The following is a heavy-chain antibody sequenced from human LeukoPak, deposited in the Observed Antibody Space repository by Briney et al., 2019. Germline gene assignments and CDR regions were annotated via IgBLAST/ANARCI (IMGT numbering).Heavy chain of an antibody. CDR1: GFTVSSNY. Sequence: GGSLRLSCAASGFTVSSNYMSWVRQAPGKGLEWVSVIYSGGSTYCADSVKGRFTISRDNSKNTLYLQMNSLRAEDTAVYYCARVVRVMHFDYWGQETLVTVSS. J-gene: IGHJ4*02. CDR2: IYSGGST. V-gene: IGHV3-53*01. CDR3: ARVVRVMHFDY. D-gene: IGHD3/OR15-3a*01.